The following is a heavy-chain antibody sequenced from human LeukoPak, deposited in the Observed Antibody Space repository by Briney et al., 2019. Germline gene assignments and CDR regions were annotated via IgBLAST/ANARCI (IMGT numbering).Heavy chain of an antibody. J-gene: IGHJ4*02. CDR1: GGSFSGYY. V-gene: IGHV4-34*01. CDR3: ARAYGDNDY. D-gene: IGHD4-17*01. Sequence: SETLSLTCAVYGGSFSGYYWSWIRQPPGKGLEWIGEINHSGSTNYNPSLKSRVTISVDTSKNQFSLKPSSVTAADTAVYYCARAYGDNDYWGQGTLVTVSS. CDR2: INHSGST.